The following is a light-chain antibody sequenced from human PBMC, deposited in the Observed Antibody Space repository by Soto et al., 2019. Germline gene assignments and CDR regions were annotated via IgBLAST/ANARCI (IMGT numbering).Light chain of an antibody. CDR1: QSVSTN. V-gene: IGKV3-15*01. Sequence: IAMTQSPATLSVSPGARATLSCRASQSVSTNLAWYQQKPGQAPRLIIYGASIRASGITARFSGSGSGTNFTLISSSLQSEDFGLYYCQQYHDWAPYTFGRGTKLEL. CDR3: QQYHDWAPYT. CDR2: GAS. J-gene: IGKJ2*01.